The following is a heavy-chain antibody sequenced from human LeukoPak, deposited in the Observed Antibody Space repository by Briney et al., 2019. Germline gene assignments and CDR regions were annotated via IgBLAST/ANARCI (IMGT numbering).Heavy chain of an antibody. CDR3: AKDCGGDCYSYYYYYGMDV. CDR2: ISYDGTNK. Sequence: GRSLRLSCAASGFTFSSYGMHWVRQASGKGLEWVAVISYDGTNKYYADSVKGRFTISRDNSKNTLYLQMNSLRAEDTAVYYCAKDCGGDCYSYYYYYGMDVWGQGTTVTVSS. V-gene: IGHV3-30*18. D-gene: IGHD2-21*02. CDR1: GFTFSSYG. J-gene: IGHJ6*02.